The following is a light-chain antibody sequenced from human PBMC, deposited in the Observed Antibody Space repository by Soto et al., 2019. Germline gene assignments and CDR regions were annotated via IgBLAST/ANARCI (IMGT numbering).Light chain of an antibody. J-gene: IGLJ2*01. CDR2: EGD. V-gene: IGLV2-23*01. CDR1: SSDVGNYNL. CDR3: CSFARRSTLI. Sequence: QSVLTQPASVSGSPGQSITISCTGTSSDVGNYNLVSWYQQYPGKAPKLMIYEGDKRPSGVSHRFFGSKSGNTASLTISGLQAEDEADYYCCSFARRSTLIFGGGTKVTVL.